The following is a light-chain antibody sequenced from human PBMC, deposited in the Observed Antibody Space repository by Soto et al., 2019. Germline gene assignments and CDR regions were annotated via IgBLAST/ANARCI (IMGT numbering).Light chain of an antibody. J-gene: IGLJ1*01. V-gene: IGLV2-14*01. Sequence: QSLLNQPASLSGSPGQSVTISCTGTISDIGAYDYVSWFQQHPGKAPKLMISEVNNRPSGVSNRFSGSKSGNTAYLTISGLQVEDEAEYFCLSFTTTSTHVFGTGTKVTVL. CDR3: LSFTTTSTHV. CDR1: ISDIGAYDY. CDR2: EVN.